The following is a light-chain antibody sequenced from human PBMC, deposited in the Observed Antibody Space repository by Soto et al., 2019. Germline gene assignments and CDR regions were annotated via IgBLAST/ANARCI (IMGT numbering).Light chain of an antibody. CDR2: RAD. V-gene: IGLV1-47*01. CDR3: AAWDDIVSGLV. Sequence: QSVLTQPPSASGTPGQTGTISCSGRSSNIGSTYVYWYQQLPGTAPRLLMYRADQRPSGVPDRFSGSKSGTSASLAISGLRSEDEADYYCAAWDDIVSGLVFGGGTKLTVL. CDR1: SSNIGSTY. J-gene: IGLJ2*01.